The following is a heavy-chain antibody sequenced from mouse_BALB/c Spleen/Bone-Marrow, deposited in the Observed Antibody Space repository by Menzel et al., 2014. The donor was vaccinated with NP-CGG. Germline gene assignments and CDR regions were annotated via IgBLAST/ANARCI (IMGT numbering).Heavy chain of an antibody. CDR1: GFAFSSYD. V-gene: IGHV5-12-1*01. CDR3: ARHEDGYYDAMDY. D-gene: IGHD2-3*01. J-gene: IGHJ4*01. Sequence: EVKLEESGGGLVKPGGSLELSCAASGFAFSSYDMSWVRQTPEKRLEWVAYISSGGGSTYYPDTVKGRFTISRDNAKNTLYLQMSSLKSEDTAMYYCARHEDGYYDAMDYWGQGTSVTVSS. CDR2: ISSGGGST.